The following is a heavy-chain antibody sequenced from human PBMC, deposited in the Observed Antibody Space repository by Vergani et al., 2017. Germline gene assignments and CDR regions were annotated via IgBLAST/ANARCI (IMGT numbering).Heavy chain of an antibody. D-gene: IGHD2-15*01. J-gene: IGHJ6*02. CDR2: ISGPGLST. CDR1: GFTFSTYA. V-gene: IGHV3-23*01. Sequence: EVQLLESGGGLVQPGGSLRLSCAASGFTFSTYAMTWVRQAPGKGLEWVSSISGPGLSTYYADSVKGRFSISRDNAKNTLYLQMNSLRAEDTAVYYCARVPSLVVVAATPFMDVWGQGTTVTVSS. CDR3: ARVPSLVVVAATPFMDV.